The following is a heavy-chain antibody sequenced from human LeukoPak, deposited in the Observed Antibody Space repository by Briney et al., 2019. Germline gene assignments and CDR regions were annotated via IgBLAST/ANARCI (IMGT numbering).Heavy chain of an antibody. D-gene: IGHD3-22*01. CDR1: GCTFSSYA. CDR2: IIPIFGTA. CDR3: ARGQTYYYDSSGYYLDY. V-gene: IGHV1-69*05. Sequence: SVKVSRKASGCTFSSYAISWVRQAPGQGLEWMGGIIPIFGTANYAQKFQGRVTITTDESTSTAYMELSSLRSEDTAVYYCARGQTYYYDSSGYYLDYWGQGTLVTVSS. J-gene: IGHJ4*02.